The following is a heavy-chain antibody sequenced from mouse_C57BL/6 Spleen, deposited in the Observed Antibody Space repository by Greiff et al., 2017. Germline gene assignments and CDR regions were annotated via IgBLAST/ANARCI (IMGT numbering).Heavy chain of an antibody. CDR2: IDPNSGGT. V-gene: IGHV1-72*01. CDR1: GYTFTSYW. CDR3: AAYYYGSSLGYAMDY. J-gene: IGHJ4*01. Sequence: QVQLKQPGAELVKPGASVKLSCKASGYTFTSYWMHWVKQRPGRGLEWIGRIDPNSGGTKYNEKFKSKATLTVDKPSSTAYMQLSSLTSEDSAVYYCAAYYYGSSLGYAMDYWGQGTSVTVSS. D-gene: IGHD1-1*01.